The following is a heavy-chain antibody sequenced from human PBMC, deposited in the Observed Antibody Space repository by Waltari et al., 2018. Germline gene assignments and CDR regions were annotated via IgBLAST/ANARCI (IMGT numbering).Heavy chain of an antibody. CDR3: AGGEYYYDSWGDY. V-gene: IGHV1-8*01. CDR1: GYTFTSYD. CDR2: VDPYRGNT. J-gene: IGHJ4*02. Sequence: QVQLVQSGAEVKKPGASVKVSCKTSGYTFTSYDINWVRQATGQGLEWMGWVDPYRGNTGYCQKFPGRGTMTRNTSISTAYLEPSSLRSWDPAVYYCAGGEYYYDSWGDYLGPGTLVPVSS. D-gene: IGHD3-22*01.